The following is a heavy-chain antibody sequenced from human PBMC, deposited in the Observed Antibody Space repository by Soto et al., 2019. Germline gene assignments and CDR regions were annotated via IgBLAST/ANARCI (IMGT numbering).Heavy chain of an antibody. CDR3: VSDGYGSGSGD. J-gene: IGHJ4*02. Sequence: QVQLQESGPGLVKPSQTLSLTCTVSGGSINSDDYYWSWIRQPPGKGLEWIGYIYYSGNTYYNPSLKSRVIISIDTSKNQFFLKMSSVTAADTAVYYCVSDGYGSGSGDWGQGTLVTVSS. V-gene: IGHV4-30-4*01. CDR1: GGSINSDDYY. D-gene: IGHD3-10*01. CDR2: IYYSGNT.